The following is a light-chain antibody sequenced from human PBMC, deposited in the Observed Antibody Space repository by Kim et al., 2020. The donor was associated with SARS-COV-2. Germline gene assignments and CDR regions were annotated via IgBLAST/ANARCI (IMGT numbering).Light chain of an antibody. J-gene: IGKJ4*01. V-gene: IGKV3-11*01. CDR3: QQRSNWPLT. CDR1: QSVSTY. CDR2: DAS. Sequence: LSPGQRATRSCRASQSVSTYVAWYQQKPGQAPRLLFYDASNRATGIPARFSGSGSGTDFTLTISSLEPEDFAVYYCQQRSNWPLTFGGGTKVDIK.